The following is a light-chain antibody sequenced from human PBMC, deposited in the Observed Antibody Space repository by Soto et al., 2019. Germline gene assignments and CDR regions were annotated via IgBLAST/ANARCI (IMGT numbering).Light chain of an antibody. CDR3: LQHKGYPHT. CDR1: QAIRNV. CDR2: AGS. V-gene: IGKV1-17*03. J-gene: IGKJ2*01. Sequence: DIQMPQSPSDMSEYVGDRVTITCRASQAIRNVLVWFQQKPGKGTKRLIYAGSSLESGVPARFSGSGSGREFTLTISSLQPEGFATYACLQHKGYPHTFGQGTKRETK.